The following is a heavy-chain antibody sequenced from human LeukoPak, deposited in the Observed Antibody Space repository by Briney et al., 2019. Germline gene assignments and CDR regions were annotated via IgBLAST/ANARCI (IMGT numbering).Heavy chain of an antibody. Sequence: GRSLRPSCAASGFTFSSYGMHWVRQAPGKGLEWVAVISYDGSNKYYADSVKGRFTISRDNSKNTLYLQMNSLRAEDTAVYYCANSFYDILTGYYSEITYWGQGTLVTVSS. V-gene: IGHV3-30*18. D-gene: IGHD3-9*01. CDR2: ISYDGSNK. J-gene: IGHJ4*02. CDR3: ANSFYDILTGYYSEITY. CDR1: GFTFSSYG.